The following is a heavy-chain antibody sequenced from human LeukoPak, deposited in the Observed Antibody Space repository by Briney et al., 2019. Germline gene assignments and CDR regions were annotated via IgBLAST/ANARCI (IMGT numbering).Heavy chain of an antibody. J-gene: IGHJ4*02. CDR1: GFPFDDYG. CDR2: INWNGGST. D-gene: IGHD3-10*01. Sequence: GGSLRLSCAASGFPFDDYGMSWVRQAPGKGLEWVSGINWNGGSTGYADSVKGRFTISRDNAKNSLYLQMNSLRAEDTAVYYCARTYYYGSGSLDYWGQGTLVTVSS. V-gene: IGHV3-20*04. CDR3: ARTYYYGSGSLDY.